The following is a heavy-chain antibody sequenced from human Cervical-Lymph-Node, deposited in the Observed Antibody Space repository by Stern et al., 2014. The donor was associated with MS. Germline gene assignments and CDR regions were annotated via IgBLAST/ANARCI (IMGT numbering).Heavy chain of an antibody. CDR3: ARVPLVVLVPTRGDAFDI. Sequence: QVQLVQSGAEVRKPGSSVRVSCKTSGGTFSSYTISWVRQVPGQGLEWMGRIIPMYDIANYAQKFQGRVMITADKSTSTAYMELSSLRSEDTAVYYCARVPLVVLVPTRGDAFDIWGQGTMVTVSS. D-gene: IGHD2-21*01. V-gene: IGHV1-69*09. CDR2: IIPMYDIA. J-gene: IGHJ3*02. CDR1: GGTFSSYT.